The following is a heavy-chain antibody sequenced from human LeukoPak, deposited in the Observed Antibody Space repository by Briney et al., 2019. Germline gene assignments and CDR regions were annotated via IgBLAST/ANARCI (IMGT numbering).Heavy chain of an antibody. CDR2: ISSRGSTI. J-gene: IGHJ4*02. CDR1: GFTFSDYY. CDR3: ARGWVVGATRFDY. Sequence: PGGSLRLSCAASGFTFSDYYMSWIRQAPGKGLEWVSYISSRGSTIYYADSVKGRFTISRDNAKNSLYLQMNSLRAEDTAVYYCARGWVVGATRFDYWGQGTLVTVSS. D-gene: IGHD1-26*01. V-gene: IGHV3-11*01.